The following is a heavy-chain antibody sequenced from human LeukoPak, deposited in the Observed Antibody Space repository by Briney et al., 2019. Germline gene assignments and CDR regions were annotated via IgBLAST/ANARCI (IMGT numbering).Heavy chain of an antibody. V-gene: IGHV3-23*01. J-gene: IGHJ5*02. CDR3: AKELRYGSGIDWFDP. D-gene: IGHD3-10*01. CDR1: GFTFSSYG. CDR2: ISGSGGST. Sequence: GGTLRLSCAASGFTFSSYGMSWVRQAPGKGLEWVSAISGSGGSTYYADSVKGRFTISRDNPKNTLYLQMNSLRAEDTAVYYCAKELRYGSGIDWFDPWGQGTLVTVSS.